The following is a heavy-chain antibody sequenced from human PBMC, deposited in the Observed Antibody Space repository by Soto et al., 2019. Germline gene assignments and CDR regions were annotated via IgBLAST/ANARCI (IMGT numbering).Heavy chain of an antibody. D-gene: IGHD1-26*01. Sequence: QVQLVESGGGVVQPGRSLRLSCAASGFSFSNYGMHWARQAPGKGLEWVAGIWSDGSKKYYADSVKGRFTISRDNSKKMLYLQMNSLRAEDTAVYCCAGGTYYFDSLGQGTLVTVSS. CDR1: GFSFSNYG. V-gene: IGHV3-33*01. J-gene: IGHJ4*02. CDR3: AGGTYYFDS. CDR2: IWSDGSKK.